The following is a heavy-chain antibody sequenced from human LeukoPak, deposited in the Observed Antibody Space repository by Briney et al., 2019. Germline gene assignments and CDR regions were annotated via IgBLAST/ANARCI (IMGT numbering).Heavy chain of an antibody. Sequence: GGSLRLSCAASGFTFSSYSMNWVRQTPGKGLEWVSAISGSGGSTYYADSVKGRFTISRDNSKNTLYLQMNSLRAEDTAVYYCANTYCSSTSCYPNWFDPWGQGTLVTVSS. CDR2: ISGSGGST. CDR3: ANTYCSSTSCYPNWFDP. CDR1: GFTFSSYS. J-gene: IGHJ5*02. D-gene: IGHD2-2*01. V-gene: IGHV3-23*01.